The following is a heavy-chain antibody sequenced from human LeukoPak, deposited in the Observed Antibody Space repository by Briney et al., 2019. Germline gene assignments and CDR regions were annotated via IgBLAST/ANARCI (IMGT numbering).Heavy chain of an antibody. CDR1: GFTFGDYA. J-gene: IGHJ4*02. V-gene: IGHV3-49*04. CDR2: IRSKAYGGTT. Sequence: GGSLRLSCTASGFTFGDYAMSWVRQAPGKGLEWVGFIRSKAYGGTTEYAAPVKGRFTISRDDSKSIAYLQMNSLKTEDTAVYYCTRARDYFDYRGQGTLVTVSS. CDR3: TRARDYFDY. D-gene: IGHD6-6*01.